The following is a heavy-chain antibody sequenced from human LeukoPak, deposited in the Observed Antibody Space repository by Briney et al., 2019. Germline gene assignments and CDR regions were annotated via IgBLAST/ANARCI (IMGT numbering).Heavy chain of an antibody. J-gene: IGHJ6*03. D-gene: IGHD2-2*02. V-gene: IGHV4-59*12. Sequence: SETLSLTCTVSGGSINTYYWSWIRQPPGKGLEWVGYIHYTGSTNYNPSLKSRVTISVDTSKNQFSLKLSSVTAADTAVYYCARGRSSTSCYTRFCYYYYMDVWGKGTTVTVSS. CDR1: GGSINTYY. CDR2: IHYTGST. CDR3: ARGRSSTSCYTRFCYYYYMDV.